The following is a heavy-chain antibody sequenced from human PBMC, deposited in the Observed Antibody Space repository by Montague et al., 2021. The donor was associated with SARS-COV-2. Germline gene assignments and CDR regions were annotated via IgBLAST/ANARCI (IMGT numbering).Heavy chain of an antibody. D-gene: IGHD3-10*01. CDR3: ARAAQKQYVLLWFGELLHDAFDI. CDR1: GFNFSSYA. CDR2: ISYDGSNK. V-gene: IGHV3-30-3*01. J-gene: IGHJ3*02. Sequence: SLRISCAASGFNFSSYAMHWVRQAPGKGLEWVAVISYDGSNKYYADSVKGRFTISRDNSKNTLYLQMSSLRAEDTAVYYCARAAQKQYVLLWFGELLHDAFDIWGQGTMVTVSS.